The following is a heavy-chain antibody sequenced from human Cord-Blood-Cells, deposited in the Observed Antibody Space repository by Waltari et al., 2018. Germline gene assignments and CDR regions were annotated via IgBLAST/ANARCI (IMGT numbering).Heavy chain of an antibody. CDR2: IYHSGST. CDR1: GGSISSGGYS. Sequence: QLQLQESGSGLVKPSQTLSLPCAVSGGSISSGGYSSSWIRQPPGKGLEWIGYIYHSGSTYYNPSRKSRVTISVDRSKNQFSLKLSSVTAADTAVYYCARCPGSYYFDYWGQGTLVTVSS. D-gene: IGHD1-26*01. CDR3: ARCPGSYYFDY. V-gene: IGHV4-30-2*01. J-gene: IGHJ4*02.